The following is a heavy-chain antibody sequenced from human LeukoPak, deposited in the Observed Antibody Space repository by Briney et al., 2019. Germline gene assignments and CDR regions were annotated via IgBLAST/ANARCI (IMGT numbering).Heavy chain of an antibody. CDR1: GGSISSSSYY. D-gene: IGHD3-22*01. CDR2: IYYSGST. CDR3: ARAGRYYYDSSGYYSH. V-gene: IGHV4-39*07. Sequence: SETLSLTCTVSGGSISSSSYYWGWIRQPPGKGLEWIGSIYYSGSTYYNPSLKSRVTISVDTSKNQFSLKLSSVTAADTAVYYCARAGRYYYDSSGYYSHWGQGTLVTVSS. J-gene: IGHJ4*02.